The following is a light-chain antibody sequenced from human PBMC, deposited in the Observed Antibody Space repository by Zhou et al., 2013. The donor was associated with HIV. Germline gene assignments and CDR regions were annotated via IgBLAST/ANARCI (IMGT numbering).Light chain of an antibody. Sequence: EIVMTQTPLSLSVTPGQPASISCKSSQSLLYSDGKTYFYWFLQRPGQPPQLLVYEVSNRFSGVPDRFIGSGSGTDFTLKISRVEAEDVGVYYCMQSTVESLVTFGGGDQGGDQ. J-gene: IGKJ4*01. CDR3: MQSTVESLVT. CDR2: EVS. CDR1: QSLLYSDGKTY. V-gene: IGKV2D-29*01.